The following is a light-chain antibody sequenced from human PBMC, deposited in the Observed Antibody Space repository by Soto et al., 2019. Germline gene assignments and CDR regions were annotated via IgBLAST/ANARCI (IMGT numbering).Light chain of an antibody. Sequence: EIVLTQSPATLSLSPGERATLSCRASQSVSSYLAWYQQKPGQAPRLLIYDASNRATGIPARFSGSGSGTDFTLTISSLEHADFAVYYCQQRSNWPPTWTFGQGTKVEIK. V-gene: IGKV3-11*01. CDR3: QQRSNWPPTWT. J-gene: IGKJ1*01. CDR1: QSVSSY. CDR2: DAS.